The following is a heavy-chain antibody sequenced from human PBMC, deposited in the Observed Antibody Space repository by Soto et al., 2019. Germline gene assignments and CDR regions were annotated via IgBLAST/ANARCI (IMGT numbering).Heavy chain of an antibody. V-gene: IGHV3-23*01. CDR3: ANAYSSSCYPASYFDN. D-gene: IGHD6-13*01. J-gene: IGHJ4*02. Sequence: GGSLRLSCAASGFTFSSYAMSWVRQAPGKGLEWVSAISGSGGSTYYADSVKGRFTISRDNSKSTLYLQMNSLRAEDTAVYYCANAYSSSCYPASYFDNWGQETLLTASS. CDR1: GFTFSSYA. CDR2: ISGSGGST.